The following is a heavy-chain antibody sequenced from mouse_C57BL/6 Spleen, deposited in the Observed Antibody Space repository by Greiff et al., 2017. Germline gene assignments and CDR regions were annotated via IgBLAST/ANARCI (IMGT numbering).Heavy chain of an antibody. Sequence: QVQLQQSGAELAKPGASVKLSCKASGYTFTSYWMHWVQQRPGQGLEWIGYINPSSGYTKYNQKFKDKATLTADKSSSTAYMQLSSLTYEDSAVYYCARESTTVVAPAYAMDYWGQGTSVTVSS. CDR3: ARESTTVVAPAYAMDY. V-gene: IGHV1-7*01. CDR1: GYTFTSYW. J-gene: IGHJ4*01. CDR2: INPSSGYT. D-gene: IGHD1-1*01.